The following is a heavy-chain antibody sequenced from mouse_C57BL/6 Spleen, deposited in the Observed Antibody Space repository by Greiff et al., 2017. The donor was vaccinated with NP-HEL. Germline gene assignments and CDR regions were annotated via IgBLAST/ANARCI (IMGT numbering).Heavy chain of an antibody. J-gene: IGHJ4*01. V-gene: IGHV5-17*01. Sequence: EVHLVESGGGLVKPGGSLKLSCAASGFTFSDYGMHWVRQAPEKGLEWVAYISSGSSTIYYADTVKGRFTISRDNAKNTLFLQMTSLRSEDTAMYYCARLNGSSLHYYAMDYWGQGTSVTVSS. CDR3: ARLNGSSLHYYAMDY. D-gene: IGHD1-1*01. CDR1: GFTFSDYG. CDR2: ISSGSSTI.